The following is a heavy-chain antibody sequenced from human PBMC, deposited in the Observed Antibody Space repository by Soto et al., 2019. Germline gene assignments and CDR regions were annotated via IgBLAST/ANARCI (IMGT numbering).Heavy chain of an antibody. J-gene: IGHJ4*02. Sequence: QVTLKESGPVLVKPTETLTLTCTVSGFSLTNARLGVTWIRQPPGKALEWLAHIFSNDEKSYSTSLKSRLTISKDTPKSQVVLTMTNMDPVDTATYYCARHGRGVGARPLDYWGQGTLVTVSS. CDR1: GFSLTNARLG. CDR3: ARHGRGVGARPLDY. V-gene: IGHV2-26*01. CDR2: IFSNDEK. D-gene: IGHD1-26*01.